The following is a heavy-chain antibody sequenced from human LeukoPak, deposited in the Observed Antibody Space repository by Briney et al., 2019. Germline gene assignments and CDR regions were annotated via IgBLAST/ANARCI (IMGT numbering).Heavy chain of an antibody. CDR1: GGSISSGGYS. CDR2: IYYSGNT. J-gene: IGHJ4*02. V-gene: IGHV4-30-4*07. D-gene: IGHD3-10*01. CDR3: ANRRISGSYYNY. Sequence: SETLSLTCAVSGGSISSGGYSWNWIRQPPGKGLEWIGYIYYSGNTNYNPSLKSRVTISVDTSKNQFSLKLSSVTAADTAVYYCANRRISGSYYNYWGQGTLVTVSS.